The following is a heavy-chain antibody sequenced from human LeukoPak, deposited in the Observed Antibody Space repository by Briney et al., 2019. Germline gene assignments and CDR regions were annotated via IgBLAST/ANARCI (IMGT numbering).Heavy chain of an antibody. CDR3: AREGYGTLDAFDI. D-gene: IGHD4-17*01. V-gene: IGHV4-30-2*01. J-gene: IGHJ3*02. CDR2: IYHSGST. CDR1: GGSISSGGYS. Sequence: PSETLSLTCAVSGGSISSGGYSWSWIRQPPGKGLEWIGYIYHSGSTHYNPSLKSRVTILVDRSKNQFSLKLSSVTAADTAVYYCAREGYGTLDAFDIWGQGTMVTVSS.